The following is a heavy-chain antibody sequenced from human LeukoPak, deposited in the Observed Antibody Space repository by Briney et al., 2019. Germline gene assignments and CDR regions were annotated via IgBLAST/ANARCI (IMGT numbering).Heavy chain of an antibody. CDR1: EFTFSSYT. Sequence: PGGSLRLSCAASEFTFSSYTMNWVRQAPGKGLEWVSSITSSSSYIYFADSVKGRFTISRDNAKNSLYLQMNSLRAEDTAVYYCSTDASDYWGQGTLVTVSS. V-gene: IGHV3-21*01. CDR3: STDASDY. CDR2: ITSSSSYI. J-gene: IGHJ4*02.